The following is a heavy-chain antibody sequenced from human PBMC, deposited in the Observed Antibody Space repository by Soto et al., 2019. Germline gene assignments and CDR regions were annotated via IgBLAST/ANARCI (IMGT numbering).Heavy chain of an antibody. D-gene: IGHD1-20*01. V-gene: IGHV3-48*02. J-gene: IGHJ6*02. Sequence: VGSLRLSCAASGFTFSSYSMNWVRQAPGKGLEWVSYISSSSSTIYYADSVKGRFTISRDNAKNSLYLQMNSLRDEDTAVYYCARVWYQRDGMDVWGQGTTVTVSS. CDR3: ARVWYQRDGMDV. CDR1: GFTFSSYS. CDR2: ISSSSSTI.